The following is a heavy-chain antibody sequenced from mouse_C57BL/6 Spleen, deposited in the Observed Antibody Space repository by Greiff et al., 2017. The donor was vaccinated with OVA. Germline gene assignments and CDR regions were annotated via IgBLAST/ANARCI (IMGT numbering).Heavy chain of an antibody. CDR2: IDPENGDT. D-gene: IGHD2-10*02. CDR1: GFNIKDDY. V-gene: IGHV14-4*01. CDR3: TTGYGNYEGFDY. J-gene: IGHJ2*01. Sequence: VQLQQSGAELVRPGASVKLSCTASGFNIKDDYMHWVKQRPEQGLEWIGWIDPENGDTEYASKFQGKATIPADTSSNTAYLQLSSLTSEDTSVYYCTTGYGNYEGFDYWGQGTTLTGSS.